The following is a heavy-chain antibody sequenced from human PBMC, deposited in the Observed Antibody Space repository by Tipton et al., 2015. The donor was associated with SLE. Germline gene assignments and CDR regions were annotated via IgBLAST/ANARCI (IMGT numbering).Heavy chain of an antibody. J-gene: IGHJ6*02. CDR2: IYQDGST. CDR1: GGSIRSHY. V-gene: IGHV4-59*04. D-gene: IGHD3-10*01. CDR3: AVTMGFYYYGMDV. Sequence: GLVKPSETLSLTCTVSGGSIRSHYWSWIRQPPGKGLEWIGTIYQDGSTYYNPSLKSRASISVDTSKNQFSLKVRSVTAADTTVYYCAVTMGFYYYGMDVWGQGTTVTVSS.